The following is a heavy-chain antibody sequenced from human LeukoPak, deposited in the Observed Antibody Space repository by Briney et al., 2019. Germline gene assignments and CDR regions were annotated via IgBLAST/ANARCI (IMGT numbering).Heavy chain of an antibody. J-gene: IGHJ1*01. V-gene: IGHV3-43*02. CDR3: VKDSPIERFQH. Sequence: PGGSLRLSCAASGFTFDEYAMHRVRQAPGKGLEWVSLISGDGISTYYADSVKGRFTISRDNSKNSLYLQMNGLRTQDTALYYCVKDSPIERFQHWGQGTLVTVSS. CDR1: GFTFDEYA. CDR2: ISGDGIST. D-gene: IGHD2/OR15-2a*01.